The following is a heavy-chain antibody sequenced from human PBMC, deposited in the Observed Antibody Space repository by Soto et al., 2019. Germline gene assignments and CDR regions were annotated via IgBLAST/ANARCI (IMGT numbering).Heavy chain of an antibody. V-gene: IGHV3-23*01. CDR1: RFTFSNFA. Sequence: EVQLLESGGGLVQPGGSLRLSCAASRFTFSNFAMSWVRQAPGKGLEWVSTITGTSANTYYTDSVKGRFAISRDNSQTTLYRQRNSLPPEDTAVYYCAKGGATYGLLTHDYWGQGTLVTVSS. CDR3: AKGGATYGLLTHDY. D-gene: IGHD3-9*01. J-gene: IGHJ4*02. CDR2: ITGTSANT.